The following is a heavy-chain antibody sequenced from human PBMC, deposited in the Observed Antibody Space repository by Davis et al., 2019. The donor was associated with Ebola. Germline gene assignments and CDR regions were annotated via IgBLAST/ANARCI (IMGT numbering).Heavy chain of an antibody. Sequence: PGGSLRLSCAASGFTFSDYYMSWIRQAPGKGLEWVSYISSSGSTIYYADSVKGRFTISRDNAKNSLYLQMNSLRDEDTAVYYCARAPYYYGSGSYFFDPWGQGTLVTVSS. CDR2: ISSSGSTI. J-gene: IGHJ5*02. CDR1: GFTFSDYY. CDR3: ARAPYYYGSGSYFFDP. V-gene: IGHV3-11*04. D-gene: IGHD3-10*01.